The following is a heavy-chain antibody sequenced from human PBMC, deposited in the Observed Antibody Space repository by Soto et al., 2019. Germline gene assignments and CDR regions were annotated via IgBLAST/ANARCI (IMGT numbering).Heavy chain of an antibody. V-gene: IGHV3-49*03. Sequence: GGSLRLSCTASGFTFGDYAMSWFRQAPGKGLEWVGFIRSKAYGGTTEYAASVKGRFTISRDDSKSIAYLQMNSLKTEDTAVYYCTRDLPHYDILTGYLSGWFDPWGQGTLVTVSS. CDR3: TRDLPHYDILTGYLSGWFDP. CDR1: GFTFGDYA. D-gene: IGHD3-9*01. J-gene: IGHJ5*02. CDR2: IRSKAYGGTT.